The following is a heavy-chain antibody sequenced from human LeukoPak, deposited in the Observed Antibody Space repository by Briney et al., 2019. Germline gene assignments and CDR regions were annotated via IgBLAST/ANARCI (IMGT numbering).Heavy chain of an antibody. Sequence: GGSLRLSCVASGFTFSSYEMNWVRQAPGKGLEWASYISSGGSTKYYADSVKGRFTISRDNAKNSLYLQMNSLRAEDTAVYYCGRAHLLAAASTGDYWGQGTLVIVSS. CDR3: GRAHLLAAASTGDY. D-gene: IGHD6-13*01. J-gene: IGHJ4*02. V-gene: IGHV3-48*03. CDR1: GFTFSSYE. CDR2: ISSGGSTK.